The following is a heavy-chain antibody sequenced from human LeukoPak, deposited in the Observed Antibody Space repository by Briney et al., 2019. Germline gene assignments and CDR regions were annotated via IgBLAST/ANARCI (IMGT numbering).Heavy chain of an antibody. CDR1: GLRFGSFW. CDR3: ARERDGRFFDY. J-gene: IGHJ4*02. CDR2: INQDGSEK. V-gene: IGHV3-7*01. Sequence: GGSLRLSCAVSGLRFGSFWMSWVRQAPGKGLEWVANINQDGSEKYFVDSVRGRFTISRDNSKNSLQLQMNTLRAEDTAVYYCARERDGRFFDYWGQGTLVTVSS. D-gene: IGHD5-24*01.